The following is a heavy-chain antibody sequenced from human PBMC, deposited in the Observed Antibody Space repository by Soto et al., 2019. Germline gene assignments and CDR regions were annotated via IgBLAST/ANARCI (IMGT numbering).Heavy chain of an antibody. V-gene: IGHV4-34*01. D-gene: IGHD4-4*01. CDR1: GGSFSGYY. CDR3: ATAMRDSNYPNWFDP. J-gene: IGHJ5*02. CDR2: INHSGST. Sequence: PSETLSLTCAVYGGSFSGYYWSWIRQPPGKGLEWIGEINHSGSTNYNPSLKSRVTTSVDTSKNQFSLKLSSVTAADTAVYYCATAMRDSNYPNWFDPWGQGTLVTVSS.